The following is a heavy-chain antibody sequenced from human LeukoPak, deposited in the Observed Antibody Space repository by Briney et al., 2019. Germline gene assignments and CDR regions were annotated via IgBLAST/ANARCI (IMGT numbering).Heavy chain of an antibody. V-gene: IGHV4-34*01. CDR3: ARGGPGQLYYFDY. Sequence: SETLSLTCAVYGGSFSGYYWSWIRQPPGKGLEWIGKINHSGSTNYNPSLKSRVTISVDTSKNQFSLKLSSVTAADTAVYYCARGGPGQLYYFDYWGQGTLVTVSS. CDR1: GGSFSGYY. D-gene: IGHD1-1*01. J-gene: IGHJ4*02. CDR2: INHSGST.